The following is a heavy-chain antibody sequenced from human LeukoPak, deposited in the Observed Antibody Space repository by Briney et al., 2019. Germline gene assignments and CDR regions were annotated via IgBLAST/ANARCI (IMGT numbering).Heavy chain of an antibody. V-gene: IGHV1-8*01. Sequence: VASVKVSCKTSGYTFTNFDIIWVRQAPGQGLEWMGWMNPNSGNTVREQKFQGRVAMTRNTSISTAHLEMTSLRSEDTAVYFCARGLENSWYTTGALAAYWGQGTLVTVSS. CDR3: ARGLENSWYTTGALAAY. J-gene: IGHJ4*02. D-gene: IGHD6-13*01. CDR1: GYTFTNFD. CDR2: MNPNSGNT.